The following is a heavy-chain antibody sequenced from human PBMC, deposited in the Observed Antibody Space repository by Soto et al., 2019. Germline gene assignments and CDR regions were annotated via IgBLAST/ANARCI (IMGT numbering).Heavy chain of an antibody. J-gene: IGHJ6*03. D-gene: IGHD6-13*01. CDR3: ARGQDSSSWVYYYYMDV. V-gene: IGHV1-8*01. CDR2: MNPNSGNT. Sequence: ASVKVSCKASGYTFTSYDINWVRQATGQGLEWMGWMNPNSGNTGYAQKLQGRVTMTRNTSISTAYMELSSLRSEDTAVYYCARGQDSSSWVYYYYMDVWGKGTTVTVSS. CDR1: GYTFTSYD.